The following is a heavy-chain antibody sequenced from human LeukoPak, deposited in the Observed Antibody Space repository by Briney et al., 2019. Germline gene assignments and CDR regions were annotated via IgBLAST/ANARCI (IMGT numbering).Heavy chain of an antibody. CDR1: GISFSSYA. D-gene: IGHD3-10*01. Sequence: GGSLRLSCAASGISFSSYAMQWVRQAPGKGPESVAVISYDGSNKFYADSVKGRFTISRDNSKNTLYLQMDSLRAEDTAVYYCARDYYYGSDYWGQGTLVTVSS. V-gene: IGHV3-30-3*01. CDR3: ARDYYYGSDY. CDR2: ISYDGSNK. J-gene: IGHJ4*02.